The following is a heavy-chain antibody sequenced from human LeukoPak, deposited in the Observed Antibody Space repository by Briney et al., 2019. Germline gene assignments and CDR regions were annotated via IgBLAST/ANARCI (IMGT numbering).Heavy chain of an antibody. J-gene: IGHJ4*02. CDR2: IYTSGST. V-gene: IGHV4-61*02. CDR3: ARGSGDYDDY. CDR1: GGSISSGSYY. D-gene: IGHD3-10*01. Sequence: SETLSLTCTVSGGSISSGSYYWSWIRQPAGKGLEWIGRIYTSGSTNYNPSLKSRVTISLDTSKNQFSLKLSSVTAADTAVYYCARGSGDYDDYWGQGTLVTVSS.